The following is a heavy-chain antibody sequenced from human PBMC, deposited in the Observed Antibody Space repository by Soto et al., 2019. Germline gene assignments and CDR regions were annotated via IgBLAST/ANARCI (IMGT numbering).Heavy chain of an antibody. CDR1: GGSFSCYY. J-gene: IGHJ5*02. CDR2: INHSGST. D-gene: IGHD3-16*02. Sequence: SETLSLTCAVYGGSFSCYYWSWIRQPPGKGLEWIGEINHSGSTNYNPSLKSRVTISVDTSKNQFSLKLSSVTAADTAVYYCARGATVKFDPWGQGTLVTVSS. CDR3: ARGATVKFDP. V-gene: IGHV4-34*01.